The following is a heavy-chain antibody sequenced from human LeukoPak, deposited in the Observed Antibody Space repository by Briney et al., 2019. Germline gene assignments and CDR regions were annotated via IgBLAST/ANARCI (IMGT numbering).Heavy chain of an antibody. CDR1: DGAIAGYS. CDR3: VRGPYGSGISNWFDP. Sequence: ASETLSLTCTVSDGAIAGYSWSWIRQPPGKGLEWIGYIYYSGDTNYNPSLQSRVTVSVDTSKNQFSLKLTSVTAADTAVYYCVRGPYGSGISNWFDPWGQGTLVIVSS. J-gene: IGHJ5*02. CDR2: IYYSGDT. D-gene: IGHD3-10*01. V-gene: IGHV4-59*01.